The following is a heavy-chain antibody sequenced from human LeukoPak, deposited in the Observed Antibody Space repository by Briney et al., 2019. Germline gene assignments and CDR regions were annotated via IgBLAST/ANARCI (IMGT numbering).Heavy chain of an antibody. CDR3: AKERGSGNYYFALDV. CDR2: MNPNSGNT. V-gene: IGHV1-8*01. D-gene: IGHD3-10*01. CDR1: GYTFTSND. Sequence: ASVNVSCKASGYTFTSNDINWVRQAAGQGLEGMGWMNPNSGNTGYAQKFQGRVTMTRNTSISTAYMELSSLRPEDTAVYYCAKERGSGNYYFALDVWGQGTTVTVSS. J-gene: IGHJ6*02.